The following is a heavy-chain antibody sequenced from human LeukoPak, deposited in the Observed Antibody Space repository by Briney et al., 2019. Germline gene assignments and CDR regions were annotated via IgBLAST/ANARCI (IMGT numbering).Heavy chain of an antibody. Sequence: ASVKVSSTASGYSFTSNYIHWVRQAPGQGLEWMGMIYTRDGSTSDAQKFQGRVTVTRDTSTSTVHMELSGLRSEDTAVYYCARDQDAFDYWGQGTLVTVSS. CDR1: GYSFTSNY. V-gene: IGHV1-46*01. CDR3: ARDQDAFDY. J-gene: IGHJ4*02. CDR2: IYTRDGST.